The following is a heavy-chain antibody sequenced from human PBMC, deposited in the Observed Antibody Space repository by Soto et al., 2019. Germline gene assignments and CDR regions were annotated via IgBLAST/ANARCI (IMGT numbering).Heavy chain of an antibody. CDR3: AKEANFDWLLSYYYYYGMDV. V-gene: IGHV3-30*18. Sequence: CMRLACAAAGFTFSSYGMHWVRQAPGKGLEWVAVISYDGSNKYYADSVKGRFTISRDNSKNTLYLQMNSLRAEDTAVYYCAKEANFDWLLSYYYYYGMDVWGQGTTVTVSS. CDR2: ISYDGSNK. CDR1: GFTFSSYG. D-gene: IGHD3-9*01. J-gene: IGHJ6*02.